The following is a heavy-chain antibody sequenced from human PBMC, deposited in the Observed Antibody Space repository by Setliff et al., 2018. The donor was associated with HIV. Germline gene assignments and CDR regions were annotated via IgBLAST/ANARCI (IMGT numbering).Heavy chain of an antibody. Sequence: ASVKVSCKVSGYTLTELSMHWVRQAPGKGLEWMGGFDPEDGETSYAQKFQGRVTMTRDTSTSTVYMELSSLRSEDTAVYYCAREGSGWYLTSYYYYGMDVWGQGTTVTVSS. D-gene: IGHD6-19*01. V-gene: IGHV1-24*01. CDR1: GYTLTELS. J-gene: IGHJ6*02. CDR3: AREGSGWYLTSYYYYGMDV. CDR2: FDPEDGET.